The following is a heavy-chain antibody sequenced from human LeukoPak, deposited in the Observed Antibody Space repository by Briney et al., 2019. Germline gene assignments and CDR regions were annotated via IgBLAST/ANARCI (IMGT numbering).Heavy chain of an antibody. CDR2: IFPSGGEI. J-gene: IGHJ4*02. D-gene: IGHD2-8*01. V-gene: IGHV3-23*01. Sequence: GGSLRLSCAASGFTFSTFAMIWVRQPPGKGLEWVSSIFPSGGEIHYAGFVRGRFTISRDDSKNTLYLQMNNLRAEDTAIYYCTKMFTKDNWYGGPDYWGQGTLVTVSS. CDR3: TKMFTKDNWYGGPDY. CDR1: GFTFSTFA.